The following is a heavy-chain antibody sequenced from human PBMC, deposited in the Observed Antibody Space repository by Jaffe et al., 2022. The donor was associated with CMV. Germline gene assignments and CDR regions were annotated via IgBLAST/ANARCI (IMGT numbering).Heavy chain of an antibody. D-gene: IGHD2-2*01. CDR2: INPNSGGT. CDR3: ARELTGCSSTSCYDYYYYGMDV. J-gene: IGHJ6*02. Sequence: QVQLVQSGAEVKKPGASVKVSCKASGYTFTGYYMHWVRQAPGQGLEWMGWINPNSGGTNYAQKFQGRVTMTRDTSISTAYMELSRLRSDDTAVYYCARELTGCSSTSCYDYYYYGMDVWGQGTTVTVSS. V-gene: IGHV1-2*02. CDR1: GYTFTGYY.